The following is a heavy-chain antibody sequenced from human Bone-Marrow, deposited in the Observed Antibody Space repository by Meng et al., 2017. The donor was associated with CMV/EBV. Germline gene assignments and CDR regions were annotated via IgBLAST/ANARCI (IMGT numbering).Heavy chain of an antibody. CDR2: INSDGSST. J-gene: IGHJ3*02. Sequence: GESLKISCAASGFTFSSYWMHWVRQAPGKGLVWVSRINSDGSSTSYADSVKGRFTISRDNAKNTLYPQMNSLRAEDTAVYYCARLSGSGWWGFAFDIWGQGTMVTVSS. D-gene: IGHD6-19*01. CDR1: GFTFSSYW. V-gene: IGHV3-74*01. CDR3: ARLSGSGWWGFAFDI.